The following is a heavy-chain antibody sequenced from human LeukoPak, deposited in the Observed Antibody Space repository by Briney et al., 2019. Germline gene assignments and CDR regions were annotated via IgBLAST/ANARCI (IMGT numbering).Heavy chain of an antibody. CDR1: GYTFTSYG. J-gene: IGHJ5*02. CDR2: ISGYNGHT. D-gene: IGHD2/OR15-2a*01. Sequence: ASVKVSCKASGYTFTSYGISWVRQAPGQGLEWMGWISGYNGHTNYAQNLQGRVTMTTDTSASTAYVELRSLRSDDTAVYYCARPLGSLKEYWWFDPWGQGTLVTVSS. V-gene: IGHV1-18*01. CDR3: ARPLGSLKEYWWFDP.